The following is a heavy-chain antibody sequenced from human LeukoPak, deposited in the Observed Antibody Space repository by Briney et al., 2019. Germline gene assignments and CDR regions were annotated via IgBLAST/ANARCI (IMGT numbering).Heavy chain of an antibody. D-gene: IGHD3-9*01. Sequence: GRSLRLSRAASGFTFDDYAMHWVRQAPGKGLEWVSGISWNSGSIGYADSVKGRFTISRDNAKNSLYLQMNSLRAEDMALYYCAKDTVGLTLGGMDVWGKGTTVTVSS. V-gene: IGHV3-9*03. CDR1: GFTFDDYA. J-gene: IGHJ6*04. CDR3: AKDTVGLTLGGMDV. CDR2: ISWNSGSI.